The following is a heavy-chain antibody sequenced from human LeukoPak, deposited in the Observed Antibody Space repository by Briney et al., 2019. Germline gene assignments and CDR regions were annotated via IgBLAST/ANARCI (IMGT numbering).Heavy chain of an antibody. D-gene: IGHD3-3*01. J-gene: IGHJ4*02. Sequence: SVKRRFTISTDNAKNSVYLQMNVLKAEDTAVYYCARDEGVTPRFDYWGQGTLVTVYS. V-gene: IGHV3-21*01. CDR3: ARDEGVTPRFDY.